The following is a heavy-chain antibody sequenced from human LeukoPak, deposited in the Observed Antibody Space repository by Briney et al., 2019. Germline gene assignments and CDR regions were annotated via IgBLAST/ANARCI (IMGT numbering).Heavy chain of an antibody. Sequence: SETLSLTCTVSGGSISSSSYYWGWIRQPPGKGLEWIGSIYYSGSTYYNPSLKSRVTISVDTSKNQFSLKLSSVTAADTAVYYCARDLRDFWSGYYFNWFDPWGQGTLVTVSS. CDR2: IYYSGST. D-gene: IGHD3-3*01. V-gene: IGHV4-39*07. CDR3: ARDLRDFWSGYYFNWFDP. J-gene: IGHJ5*02. CDR1: GGSISSSSYY.